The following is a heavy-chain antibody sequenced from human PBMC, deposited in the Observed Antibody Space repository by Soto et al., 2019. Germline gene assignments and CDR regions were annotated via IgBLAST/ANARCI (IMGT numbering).Heavy chain of an antibody. D-gene: IGHD3-10*01. Sequence: QVQLVQSGAEVKKPGSSVKVSCKASGGTFSSYAISWVRQAPGQGLEWMGGIIPIFGTANYAQKFQGRVTITAXXXTXXDHMELSSLRSEDTAVYYCAREGGSGNYRYYAMDVWGQGTTVTVSS. CDR3: AREGGSGNYRYYAMDV. J-gene: IGHJ6*02. V-gene: IGHV1-69*12. CDR2: IIPIFGTA. CDR1: GGTFSSYA.